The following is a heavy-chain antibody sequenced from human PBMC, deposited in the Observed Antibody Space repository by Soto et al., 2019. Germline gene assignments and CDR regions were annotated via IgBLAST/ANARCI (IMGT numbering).Heavy chain of an antibody. J-gene: IGHJ4*02. Sequence: ASVKVSCKASGYTFTSYDINWVRQATGQGLEWMGWMNPNSGNTGYAQKFQGRVTMTRNTSISTAYMELSSLRSDDTAVYYCARDAGKTSDFDYWGQGTLVTVSS. V-gene: IGHV1-8*01. CDR2: MNPNSGNT. CDR1: GYTFTSYD. CDR3: ARDAGKTSDFDY. D-gene: IGHD2-2*01.